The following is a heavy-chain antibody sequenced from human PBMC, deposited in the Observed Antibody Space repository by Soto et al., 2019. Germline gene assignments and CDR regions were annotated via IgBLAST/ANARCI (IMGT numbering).Heavy chain of an antibody. Sequence: GGSLRLSCAASGFAFSSYWMTWVRQAPGKGLEWVANIKPDGSERYYADSVKGRFTISRDNAKNSLYLQMNSLRAEDTAVYYCARSVYGSGSYPQKYFDYWGQGTLVTVSS. CDR1: GFAFSSYW. J-gene: IGHJ4*02. V-gene: IGHV3-7*02. CDR2: IKPDGSER. CDR3: ARSVYGSGSYPQKYFDY. D-gene: IGHD3-10*01.